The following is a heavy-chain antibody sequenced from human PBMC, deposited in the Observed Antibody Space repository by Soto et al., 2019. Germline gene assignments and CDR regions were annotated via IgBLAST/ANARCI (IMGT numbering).Heavy chain of an antibody. CDR2: IYYSGSA. D-gene: IGHD6-19*01. J-gene: IGHJ5*02. Sequence: QVQLQESGPGLVKPSQTLSLTCTVSGGSISSSDYYWSWIRQHPGKGLEWIGYIYYSGSAYYNPSLKSRVTRSVYTSKNQCSLKVTSVTAADTAVYYCAREVSPNSRGWYTVLVRWFDPWGQGTLVTVSS. V-gene: IGHV4-31*03. CDR3: AREVSPNSRGWYTVLVRWFDP. CDR1: GGSISSSDYY.